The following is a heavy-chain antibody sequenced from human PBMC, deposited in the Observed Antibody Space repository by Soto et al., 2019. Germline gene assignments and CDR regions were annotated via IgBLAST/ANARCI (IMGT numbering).Heavy chain of an antibody. D-gene: IGHD4-17*01. Sequence: SETLSLTCSVSGGSVSDKTYYWSWIRQPPGKRLEWIGYVYYSGTTNHNPSLKSRVTISVDLSKNRFSLRLSSVTTADTALYYCARTTAVPNTLRSRYFFDYWGQGTLVNVSS. V-gene: IGHV4-61*01. CDR3: ARTTAVPNTLRSRYFFDY. CDR2: VYYSGTT. CDR1: GGSVSDKTYY. J-gene: IGHJ4*02.